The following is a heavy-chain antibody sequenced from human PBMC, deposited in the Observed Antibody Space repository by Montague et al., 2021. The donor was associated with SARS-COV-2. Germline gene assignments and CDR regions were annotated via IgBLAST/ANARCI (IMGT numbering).Heavy chain of an antibody. CDR2: ITHSGST. Sequence: SETLSLTCTVYGGSFSAYYWSWIRQPPGKGLEWIGEITHSGSTNYNPSLKSRVTISIDTSKNQFSLKLSSVTAADTAVYYCARCGGYYDSQYYYYAMDVWGQGTTVTVSS. D-gene: IGHD3-3*01. J-gene: IGHJ6*02. CDR1: GGSFSAYY. V-gene: IGHV4-34*01. CDR3: ARCGGYYDSQYYYYAMDV.